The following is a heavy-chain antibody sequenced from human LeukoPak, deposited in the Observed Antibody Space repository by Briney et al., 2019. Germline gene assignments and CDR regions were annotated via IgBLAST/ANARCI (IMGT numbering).Heavy chain of an antibody. CDR3: AGDPIITIFTGPGMFDP. D-gene: IGHD3-9*01. V-gene: IGHV1-18*01. Sequence: ASVQVSCKASGYTFTSYGISWVRQAPGQGLEWMGWISAYNGNTNYAQKLQGRVTMTTDTSTSTAYMELRSLRSDDTAVYYCAGDPIITIFTGPGMFDPWGQGTLVTVSS. J-gene: IGHJ5*02. CDR1: GYTFTSYG. CDR2: ISAYNGNT.